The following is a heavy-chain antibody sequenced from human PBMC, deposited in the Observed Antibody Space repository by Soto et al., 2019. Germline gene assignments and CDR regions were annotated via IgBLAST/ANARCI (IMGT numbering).Heavy chain of an antibody. CDR2: INHSGST. J-gene: IGHJ5*02. CDR1: GGSFSGYY. CDR3: ARGQRFSDWFDP. V-gene: IGHV4-34*01. D-gene: IGHD3-3*01. Sequence: SETLSLTCAVYGGSFSGYYWSWIRQPPGKGLEWIGEINHSGSTNYNPSLKSRVTISLDTSNNQFSLRLTSVTAADTAVYYCARGQRFSDWFDPWGQGTLVTVSS.